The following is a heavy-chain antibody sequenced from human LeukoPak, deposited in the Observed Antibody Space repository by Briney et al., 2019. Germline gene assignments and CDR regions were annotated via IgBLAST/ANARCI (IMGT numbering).Heavy chain of an antibody. D-gene: IGHD5/OR15-5a*01. CDR2: INAGNGNT. CDR1: GYTFTSYA. J-gene: IGHJ1*01. CDR3: ARASGVYGRAEYFQH. Sequence: ASVKVSCKASGYTFTSYAMHWVRQAPGQRLEWMGWINAGNGNTKYPQKFQGRVTITRDTSASTAYMELSSLRSEDTAVYYCARASGVYGRAEYFQHWGQGTLVTVSS. V-gene: IGHV1-3*01.